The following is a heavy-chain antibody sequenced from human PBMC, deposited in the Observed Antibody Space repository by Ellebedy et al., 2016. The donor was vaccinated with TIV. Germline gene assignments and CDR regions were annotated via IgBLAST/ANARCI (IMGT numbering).Heavy chain of an antibody. V-gene: IGHV1-46*04. J-gene: IGHJ6*02. CDR1: GYTFTSYY. D-gene: IGHD6-13*01. Sequence: ASVKVSCKASGYTFTSYYLHWVRQAPGQGLEWMGIINPSGGSTSYAQKLQGRVTMTRDTSTSTVYMELSSLRSEDTAVYYCARDRDAGEHQSKAAANYYSGMDVWGQGTTVTVSS. CDR3: ARDRDAGEHQSKAAANYYSGMDV. CDR2: INPSGGST.